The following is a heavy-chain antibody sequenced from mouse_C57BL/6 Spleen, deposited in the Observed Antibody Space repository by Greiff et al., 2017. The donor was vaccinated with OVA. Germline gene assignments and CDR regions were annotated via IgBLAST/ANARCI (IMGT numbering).Heavy chain of an antibody. D-gene: IGHD5-1*01. CDR3: AREDSTWGYFDV. CDR1: GYTFTSYW. CDR2: IHPNSGST. J-gene: IGHJ1*03. Sequence: QVQLQQPGAELVKPGASVTLSCKASGYTFTSYWMHWVKQRPGQGLEWIGMIHPNSGSTNYNEKFKSKATLTVDKSSSTAYMQLSSLKSEDSAVYYCAREDSTWGYFDVWGTGTTVTVSS. V-gene: IGHV1-64*01.